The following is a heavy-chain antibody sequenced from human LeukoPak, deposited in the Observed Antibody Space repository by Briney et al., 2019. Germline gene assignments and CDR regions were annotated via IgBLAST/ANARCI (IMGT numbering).Heavy chain of an antibody. V-gene: IGHV1-69*13. CDR1: GGTFSSYA. Sequence: SVKVSCKASGGTFSSYAISWVRQAPGQGFEWMGGIIPIFGTANYAQKFQGRVTITADESTSTAYMELSSLRSEDTAVYYCARGRLEYYDFWSGYYGIDYWGQGSLVTVSS. CDR3: ARGRLEYYDFWSGYYGIDY. CDR2: IIPIFGTA. D-gene: IGHD3-3*01. J-gene: IGHJ4*02.